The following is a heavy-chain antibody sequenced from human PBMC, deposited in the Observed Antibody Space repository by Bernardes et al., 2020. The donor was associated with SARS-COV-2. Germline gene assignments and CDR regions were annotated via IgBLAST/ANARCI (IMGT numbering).Heavy chain of an antibody. CDR1: GGSISSYS. J-gene: IGHJ4*02. Sequence: SEPLSLTCTVSGGSISSYSWNWIRQPPGKGLEWIGYIYYNGNTNYNPSLESRVTISVDTSKNEFSLKVTSVTAADTAIYYCATGSRLLDFDFWGQGTLVTVSS. V-gene: IGHV4-59*01. CDR3: ATGSRLLDFDF. CDR2: IYYNGNT.